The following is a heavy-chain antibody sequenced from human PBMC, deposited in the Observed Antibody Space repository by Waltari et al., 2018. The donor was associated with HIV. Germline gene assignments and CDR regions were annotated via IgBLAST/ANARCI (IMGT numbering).Heavy chain of an antibody. Sequence: EVQLVESGGGLVRPGGSLRLSCAASGFIVSSHHMGWVRQTPGKGLEYVSVMYSGGTTHYADSVNGRFTISRDSSKSALYLQMNTLRAEDTALYYCARVDRAGTTSGWDVFDIWGQGTMVTVSS. V-gene: IGHV3-66*01. CDR2: MYSGGTT. J-gene: IGHJ3*02. CDR1: GFIVSSHH. D-gene: IGHD1-1*01. CDR3: ARVDRAGTTSGWDVFDI.